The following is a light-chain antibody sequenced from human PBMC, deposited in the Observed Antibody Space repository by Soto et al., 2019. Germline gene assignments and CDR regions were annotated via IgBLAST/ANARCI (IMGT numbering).Light chain of an antibody. CDR2: AAS. CDR3: HHYGGSPT. CDR1: QGISSY. Sequence: IQLTQSPSSLSASVGDRVTITCRASQGISSYLAWYQQKPGKAPKLLIYAASTLQSGVPSRFSGSGSGTDFTLTISRLEPEDFAVYYCHHYGGSPTFGGGTKVDIK. J-gene: IGKJ4*01. V-gene: IGKV1-9*01.